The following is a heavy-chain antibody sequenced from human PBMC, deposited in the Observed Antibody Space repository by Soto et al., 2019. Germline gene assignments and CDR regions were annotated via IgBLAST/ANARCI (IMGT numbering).Heavy chain of an antibody. V-gene: IGHV4-59*01. CDR2: VYYSGGT. Sequence: SETLSLTCSVSGGSINNYHWSWIRQPPGKGLEWIGYVYYSGGTNYNPSLESRVTISVDTSKNQFSLKLTSVTAADTALYFCARGGQWRYYMDVWGKGTTVTVSS. J-gene: IGHJ6*03. CDR3: ARGGQWRYYMDV. D-gene: IGHD2-8*01. CDR1: GGSINNYH.